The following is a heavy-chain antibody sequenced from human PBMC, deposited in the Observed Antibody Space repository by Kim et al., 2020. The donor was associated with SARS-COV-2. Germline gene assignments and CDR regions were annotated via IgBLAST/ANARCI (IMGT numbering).Heavy chain of an antibody. CDR3: AKDHESSGWPTFDY. V-gene: IGHV3-23*01. Sequence: ADAVKGRFTVSRDNVKNTLYLQMDDLGAEDTALYYCAKDHESSGWPTFDYWGQGTLVTVSS. D-gene: IGHD3-22*01. J-gene: IGHJ4*02.